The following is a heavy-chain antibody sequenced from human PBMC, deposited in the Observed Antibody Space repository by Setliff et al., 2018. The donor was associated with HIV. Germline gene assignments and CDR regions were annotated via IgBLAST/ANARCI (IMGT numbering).Heavy chain of an antibody. CDR1: GGTFSSYA. CDR3: ARNWGVEYYDILTGYYIIPPNFDY. J-gene: IGHJ4*02. D-gene: IGHD3-9*01. V-gene: IGHV1-69*10. CDR2: IIPILGIA. Sequence: GASVKVSCKASGGTFSSYAISWVRQAPGQGLEWMGGIIPILGIANYAQKFQGRVTITADKSTSTAYMELSSLRSEDTAVYYCARNWGVEYYDILTGYYIIPPNFDYWGQGTLVTVSS.